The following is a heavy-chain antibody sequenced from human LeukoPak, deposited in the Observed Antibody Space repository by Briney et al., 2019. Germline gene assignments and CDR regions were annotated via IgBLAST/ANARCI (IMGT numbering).Heavy chain of an antibody. CDR1: GFNFSSYN. J-gene: IGHJ5*02. CDR2: ISSSSSYI. D-gene: IGHD6-13*01. Sequence: GGSLRLSCAASGFNFSSYNMNWVRQAPGKGLEWVSSISSSSSYIYYADSVKGRFTISRDNAKNSLYLQMNSLRAEDTAVYYCARDGAAGIGYNWFDPWGQGTLVTVSS. V-gene: IGHV3-21*01. CDR3: ARDGAAGIGYNWFDP.